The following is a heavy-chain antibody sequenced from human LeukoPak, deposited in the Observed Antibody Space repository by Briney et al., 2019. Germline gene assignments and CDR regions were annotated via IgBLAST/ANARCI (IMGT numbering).Heavy chain of an antibody. V-gene: IGHV1-18*01. CDR3: RRGMQSNWFDP. Sequence: VASVKVSFKASGYTFTSYGISWVHQAPGQGLEWMGWISAYNGNTNYAQKLQGRVTMTTDTSTSTAYMELRSLRSDDTAVYYCRRGMQSNWFDPWGQGTLVTVSS. D-gene: IGHD6-19*01. CDR1: GYTFTSYG. CDR2: ISAYNGNT. J-gene: IGHJ5*02.